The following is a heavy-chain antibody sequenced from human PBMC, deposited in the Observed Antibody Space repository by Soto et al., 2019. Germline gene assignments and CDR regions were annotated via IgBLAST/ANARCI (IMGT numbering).Heavy chain of an antibody. J-gene: IGHJ4*02. V-gene: IGHV3-30-3*01. CDR3: ARVGYSYGYAGGIYDF. CDR1: GFTFSNYA. CDR2: ISYDGSNK. Sequence: QVHLVESGGGVVQPGRSLRLSCAASGFTFSNYAMHWVRQAPGKGLEWVAVISYDGSNKYYADSVKGRFTISRDNSKNTLYVQMNSLRAEDTAVYYCARVGYSYGYAGGIYDFWGQGTLVTVSS. D-gene: IGHD5-18*01.